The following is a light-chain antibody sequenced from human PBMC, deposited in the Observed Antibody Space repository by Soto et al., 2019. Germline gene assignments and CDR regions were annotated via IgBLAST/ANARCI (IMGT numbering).Light chain of an antibody. CDR1: QSISSY. CDR3: QQYTNTNNPWM. V-gene: IGKV1-39*01. J-gene: IGKJ1*01. CDR2: AAS. Sequence: DIQMTQSPSSLSASVGDRVTITCRASQSISSYLHWYQQKPGKAPKLLIYAASNLQSGVPSRFRGSRSGTEFTLTVSSLQPEDSATYYCQQYTNTNNPWMFGQGTKVDIK.